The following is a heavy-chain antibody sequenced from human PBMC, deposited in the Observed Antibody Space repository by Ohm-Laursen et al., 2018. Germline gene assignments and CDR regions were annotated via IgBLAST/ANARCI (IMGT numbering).Heavy chain of an antibody. CDR1: GGSFSGYY. CDR3: ARASGEGGGHAFDI. V-gene: IGHV4-34*01. Sequence: SETLSLTCAVYGGSFSGYYWSWIRQPPGKGLEWIGEINHSGSTNYNPSLKSRVTISVDTSKNQFSLKLSSVTAADTAVYYCARASGEGGGHAFDIWSQGTMVTVSS. J-gene: IGHJ3*02. CDR2: INHSGST. D-gene: IGHD4-17*01.